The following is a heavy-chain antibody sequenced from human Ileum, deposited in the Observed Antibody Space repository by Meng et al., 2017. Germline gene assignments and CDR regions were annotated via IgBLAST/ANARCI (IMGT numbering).Heavy chain of an antibody. J-gene: IGHJ5*02. CDR1: GDSISSGDHY. V-gene: IGHV4-31*03. Sequence: VSLPGTGPGLVKPSQTLSLTCTLAGDSISSGDHYWTWSRQHPGKGLEWIGYFYFSGSTYYNPSLKSRVSISVDTSKNQFSLRMSSVTAADTAVYYCARYYYDSSGVTWFDPWGQGTLVTVSS. D-gene: IGHD3-22*01. CDR3: ARYYYDSSGVTWFDP. CDR2: FYFSGST.